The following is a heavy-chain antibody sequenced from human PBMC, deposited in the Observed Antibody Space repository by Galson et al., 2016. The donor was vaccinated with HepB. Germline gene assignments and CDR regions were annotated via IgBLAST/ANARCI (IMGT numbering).Heavy chain of an antibody. D-gene: IGHD5-18*01. CDR3: TKSNTAIFPSYYYYGMDV. CDR1: GFSVSDNF. CDR2: LYSAGGT. V-gene: IGHV3-53*01. Sequence: CAVSGFSVSDNFMSWVRLAPGKGLEWVSTLYSAGGTYYADSIKGRATISRDISNNTLSLEVKRLRVEDTAVYYCTKSNTAIFPSYYYYGMDVWGQGTAVTVSS. J-gene: IGHJ6*02.